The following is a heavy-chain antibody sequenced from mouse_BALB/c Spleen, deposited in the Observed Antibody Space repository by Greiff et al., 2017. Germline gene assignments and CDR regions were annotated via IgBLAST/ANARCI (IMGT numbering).Heavy chain of an antibody. V-gene: IGHV5-6-4*01. J-gene: IGHJ2*01. CDR2: ISDGGSYT. Sequence: EVKLVESGGGLVKPGGSLKLSCAASGFTFSSYTMSWVRQTPEKRLEWVATISDGGSYTYYPDSVKGRFTISRDNAKNNLYLQMSSLKSEDTAMYYCAREGGTTVGFDYWGQGTTLTVSS. D-gene: IGHD1-1*01. CDR1: GFTFSSYT. CDR3: AREGGTTVGFDY.